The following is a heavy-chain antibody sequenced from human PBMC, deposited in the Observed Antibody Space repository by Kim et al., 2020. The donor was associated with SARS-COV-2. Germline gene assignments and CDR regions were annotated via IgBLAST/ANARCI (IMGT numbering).Heavy chain of an antibody. D-gene: IGHD3-3*01. V-gene: IGHV3-73*01. Sequence: GGSLGLSCAASGFTFSGSAMHWVRQASGKGLEWVGRIRSKANSYATAYAASVKGRFTISRDDSKNTAYLQMNSLKTEDTAVYYCTSIPNYDFWSGYSGKQRYYYYGMDVWGQGTTVTVSS. CDR3: TSIPNYDFWSGYSGKQRYYYYGMDV. CDR2: IRSKANSYAT. J-gene: IGHJ6*02. CDR1: GFTFSGSA.